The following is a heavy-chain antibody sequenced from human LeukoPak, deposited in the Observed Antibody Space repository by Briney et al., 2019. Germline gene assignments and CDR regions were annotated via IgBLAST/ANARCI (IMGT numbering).Heavy chain of an antibody. Sequence: SETLSLTCSVSGASINSYYWNWIRQPPGKGLEWIGNTYTSGNTNYNPSLKSRVTISLDTSKNQLSLKMSSVTAADTAVYYCAKDWELGSSGQGSLVTVSA. J-gene: IGHJ5*02. V-gene: IGHV4-4*09. CDR1: GASINSYY. D-gene: IGHD1-26*01. CDR3: AKDWELGS. CDR2: TYTSGNT.